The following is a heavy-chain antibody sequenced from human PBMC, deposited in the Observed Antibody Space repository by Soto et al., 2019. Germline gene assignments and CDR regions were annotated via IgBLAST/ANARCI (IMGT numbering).Heavy chain of an antibody. CDR2: IDDSGST. Sequence: QLLLQEAGPRLVEPSATLSLTCAVSTGSVSIKSHYWAWIRQPPGEGLEWIGAIDDSGSTYYSESPKSRVTISVDTSNTQFSLQMNSVTATDTAVYYCARQGRNTRIVLLKHYAADFWGQGTAGTVSS. J-gene: IGHJ6*02. D-gene: IGHD3-22*01. CDR3: ARQGRNTRIVLLKHYAADF. CDR1: TGSVSIKSHY. V-gene: IGHV4-39*01.